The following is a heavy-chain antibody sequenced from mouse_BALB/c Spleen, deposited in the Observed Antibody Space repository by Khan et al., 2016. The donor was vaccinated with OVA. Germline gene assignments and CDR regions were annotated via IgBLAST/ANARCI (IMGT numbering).Heavy chain of an antibody. CDR2: IYPFNDAT. V-gene: IGHV1S136*01. Sequence: EVQLQESGPELVKPGASVKMSCKASGYTFTSYVIHWVRQKPGQGLEWIGYIYPFNDATKFNENFKGKAILTSDKSSSTAYMQLTSLTSEDSAVFCCAKNYGSDVYFDSWGQGTTLTVSS. CDR3: AKNYGSDVYFDS. D-gene: IGHD2-14*01. J-gene: IGHJ2*01. CDR1: GYTFTSYV.